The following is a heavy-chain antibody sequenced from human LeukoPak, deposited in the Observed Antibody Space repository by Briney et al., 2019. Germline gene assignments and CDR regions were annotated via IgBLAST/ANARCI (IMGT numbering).Heavy chain of an antibody. CDR2: IRSKANSYAT. CDR1: RFTFSGSA. Sequence: GGSLRLSCAVSRFTFSGSAIHWVRQASGKGLEWVGRIRSKANSYATGYGASVKGRFTISRDDSRNTAYLQMSSLKTEDTAIYFCTRSFNWGSDYWGQGTLVTVSS. D-gene: IGHD7-27*01. V-gene: IGHV3-73*01. J-gene: IGHJ4*02. CDR3: TRSFNWGSDY.